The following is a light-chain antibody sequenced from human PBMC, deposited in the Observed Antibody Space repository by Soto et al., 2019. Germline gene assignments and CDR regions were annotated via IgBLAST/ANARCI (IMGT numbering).Light chain of an antibody. J-gene: IGLJ2*01. CDR3: SSYTTRSTLV. CDR1: SSDVGAYDF. Sequence: QSVLTQPASVSGSPGQSITISCTGTSSDVGAYDFVSWYQHSPGKAPKLVTFDVTLRPPGISDRFSGSKSANTASLTISGLQAADEAFYYCSSYTTRSTLVFGGGTKVTVL. CDR2: DVT. V-gene: IGLV2-14*01.